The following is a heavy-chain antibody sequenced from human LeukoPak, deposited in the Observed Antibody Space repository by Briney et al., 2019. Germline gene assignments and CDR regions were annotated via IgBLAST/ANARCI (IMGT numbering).Heavy chain of an antibody. D-gene: IGHD6-13*01. V-gene: IGHV3-48*01. CDR2: ILTSGTTK. Sequence: PGGSLRLSCAASGFTFSGYSMNWVRQAPGKGLEWISYILTSGTTKYYADSVKGRFTISRDNAKNSLYLQMDSLRVEDTAVYYCVRITTAHFDYWGQGALVAVSS. CDR1: GFTFSGYS. CDR3: VRITTAHFDY. J-gene: IGHJ4*02.